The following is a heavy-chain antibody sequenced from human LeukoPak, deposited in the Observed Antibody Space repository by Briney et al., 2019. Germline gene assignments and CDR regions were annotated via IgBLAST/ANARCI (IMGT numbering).Heavy chain of an antibody. J-gene: IGHJ4*02. CDR2: ISAYNGNT. D-gene: IGHD2-15*01. V-gene: IGHV1-18*01. Sequence: GASVTVSCRASGYTFTTNGISWVRQAPGQGLEWMGWISAYNGNTNYAQKLQGRVTMTTDTSTTTAYMELRSLRSDGTAVYYCAREGSDCSGGSCYSVYYFDYWGQGTLVTVSS. CDR3: AREGSDCSGGSCYSVYYFDY. CDR1: GYTFTTNG.